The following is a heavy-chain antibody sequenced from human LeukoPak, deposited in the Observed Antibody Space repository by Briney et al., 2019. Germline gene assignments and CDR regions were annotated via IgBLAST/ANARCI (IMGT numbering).Heavy chain of an antibody. J-gene: IGHJ5*02. V-gene: IGHV3-66*01. CDR1: GFTFSNYN. CDR2: MYSGGST. CDR3: ARDQGWFDP. Sequence: PGGSLRLSCAASGFTFSNYNMSWVRQAPGKGLEWVSVMYSGGSTYYADSVKGRFTISRDSSKNTLYLQMNSLRAEDTGVYYCARDQGWFDPWGQGTLVTVSS.